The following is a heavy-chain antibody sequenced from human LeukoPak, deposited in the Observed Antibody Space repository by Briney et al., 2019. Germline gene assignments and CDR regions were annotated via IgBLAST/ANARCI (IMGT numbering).Heavy chain of an antibody. V-gene: IGHV4-34*01. CDR2: INHSGST. CDR3: ASTYYDSSGYLRTAYDY. D-gene: IGHD3-22*01. CDR1: GGSFSGYY. J-gene: IGHJ4*02. Sequence: PSETLSLTCAVYGGSFSGYYWSWIRQPPGKGLEWIGEINHSGSTNYNPSLKSRVTISVDTSKNQFSLKLSSVTAADTAVYYCASTYYDSSGYLRTAYDYWGQGTLVTVSS.